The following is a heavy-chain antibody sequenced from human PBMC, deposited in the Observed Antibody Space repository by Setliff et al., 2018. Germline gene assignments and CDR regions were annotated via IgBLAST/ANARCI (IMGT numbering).Heavy chain of an antibody. CDR3: ARVHEASGWRYFDY. V-gene: IGHV1-46*01. Sequence: ASVKVSCKASGYTFTSHYTHWVRQAPGLGLEWMGTINPSSGRTSYAQKFQGRVTITADKSTSTAYMELSSLRSEDTAVYYCARVHEASGWRYFDYWGQGTLVTVSS. CDR1: GYTFTSHY. J-gene: IGHJ4*02. CDR2: INPSSGRT. D-gene: IGHD6-19*01.